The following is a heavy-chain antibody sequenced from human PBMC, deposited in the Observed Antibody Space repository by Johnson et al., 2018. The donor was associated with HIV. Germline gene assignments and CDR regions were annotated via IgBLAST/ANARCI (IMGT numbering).Heavy chain of an antibody. CDR3: ARDQGYNGFEPDAFDI. Sequence: VQLVESGGGLIQPGESLRLSCAASGFTVNNNYMNWVRQTPGKGLEWVSVIYTGGSTYYADSVKGRFTISRDNSKNTLFLQMNSLRAEDTAVYFCARDQGYNGFEPDAFDIWGRGTMVTVSS. J-gene: IGHJ3*02. CDR1: GFTVNNNY. CDR2: IYTGGST. D-gene: IGHD5-12*01. V-gene: IGHV3-53*01.